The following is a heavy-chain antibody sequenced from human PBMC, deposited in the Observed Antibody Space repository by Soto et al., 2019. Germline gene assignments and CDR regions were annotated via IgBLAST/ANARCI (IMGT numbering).Heavy chain of an antibody. CDR2: INHSGST. D-gene: IGHD5-18*01. Sequence: SETLSLTCAVYGGSFSGYYWIWIRQPPGKGLEWIGEINHSGSTNYNPSLKSRVTISVDTSKNQFSLKLSSVTAADTAVYYCARGRPAPGIQLWAYYYYGMDVWGQGTTVTVSS. V-gene: IGHV4-34*01. CDR3: ARGRPAPGIQLWAYYYYGMDV. CDR1: GGSFSGYY. J-gene: IGHJ6*02.